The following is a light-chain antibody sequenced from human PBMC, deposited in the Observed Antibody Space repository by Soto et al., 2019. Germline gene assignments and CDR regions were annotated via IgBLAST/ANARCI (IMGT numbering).Light chain of an antibody. J-gene: IGKJ1*01. Sequence: DIVMTQSPLSLPVTPGEPASISCRSSQSLLHSNGYNYLDWYLQKPGQSPQLLIYWGSNRASGVPDRFSGSGSGTDFTLYINRVEAEDVGVYFCMQCLQSPPTFGQGTKVEIK. CDR2: WGS. CDR1: QSLLHSNGYNY. CDR3: MQCLQSPPT. V-gene: IGKV2-28*01.